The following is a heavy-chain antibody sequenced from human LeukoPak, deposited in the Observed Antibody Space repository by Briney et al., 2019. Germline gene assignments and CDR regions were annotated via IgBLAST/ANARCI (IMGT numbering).Heavy chain of an antibody. Sequence: GASVKVTCKASGDTFSSYAISWVRQAPGQGLEWMGGIIPIFGTANYAQKFQGRVTITADESTSTAYMELSSLRSEDTAVYYCARVRGGNSVWGFDYWGQGTLVTVSS. J-gene: IGHJ4*02. D-gene: IGHD4-23*01. CDR1: GDTFSSYA. CDR2: IIPIFGTA. CDR3: ARVRGGNSVWGFDY. V-gene: IGHV1-69*13.